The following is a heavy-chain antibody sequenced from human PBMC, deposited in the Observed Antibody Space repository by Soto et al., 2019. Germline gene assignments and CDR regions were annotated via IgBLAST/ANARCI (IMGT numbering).Heavy chain of an antibody. Sequence: QVQLVESGGGVVQPGRSLRLSCAASGFTFSSYTMHWVRQAPGKGLEWVAATSYDGSNKYYADSVKGRFTISRDNSKNTLYVQMNSLRGEDTAVYYCARGAGIAVAGTSFEYWGQGTLVTVSS. CDR1: GFTFSSYT. J-gene: IGHJ4*02. D-gene: IGHD6-19*01. V-gene: IGHV3-30-3*01. CDR2: TSYDGSNK. CDR3: ARGAGIAVAGTSFEY.